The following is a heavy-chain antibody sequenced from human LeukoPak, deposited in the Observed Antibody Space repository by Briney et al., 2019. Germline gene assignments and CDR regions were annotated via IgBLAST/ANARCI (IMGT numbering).Heavy chain of an antibody. CDR2: IIPILGIA. J-gene: IGHJ5*02. CDR3: ARAKPSSGSAVHMYNWFDP. D-gene: IGHD3-10*01. CDR1: GGTFSSYA. Sequence: SVKVSCKASGGTFSSYAISWVRQAPGQGLEWMGRIIPILGIANCAQKFQGRVTITADKSTSTAYMELSSLRSEDTAVYYCARAKPSSGSAVHMYNWFDPWGQGTLVTVSS. V-gene: IGHV1-69*04.